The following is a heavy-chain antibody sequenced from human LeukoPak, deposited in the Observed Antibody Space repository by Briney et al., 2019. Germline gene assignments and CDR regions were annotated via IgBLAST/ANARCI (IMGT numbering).Heavy chain of an antibody. CDR2: ISSSSSYI. D-gene: IGHD3-22*01. CDR1: GFTFSSYS. Sequence: PGGSLRLSCAASGFTFSSYSMNWVRQAPGKGLEWVSSISSSSSYIYYADSVKGRFTISRDNAKNSLYLQMNSLRAEDTAVYYCLARYDSSGYYSHYFDYWGQGTLVTVSS. CDR3: LARYDSSGYYSHYFDY. J-gene: IGHJ4*02. V-gene: IGHV3-21*01.